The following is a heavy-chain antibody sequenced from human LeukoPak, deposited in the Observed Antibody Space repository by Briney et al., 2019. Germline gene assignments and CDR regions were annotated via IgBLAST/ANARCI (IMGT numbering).Heavy chain of an antibody. CDR2: ISYDGSNK. J-gene: IGHJ6*02. CDR1: GFTFSSYA. D-gene: IGHD2-2*01. Sequence: GRSLRLSCAASGFTFSSYAMHGVRPAPGKGLEWVAVISYDGSNKYYAASIKGRFTISRENSKNKLYLQMNSLRAEETAVYYCARDRDCSSTSCYGWVYYYYYGMDVWGQGSTVTVSS. CDR3: ARDRDCSSTSCYGWVYYYYYGMDV. V-gene: IGHV3-30*04.